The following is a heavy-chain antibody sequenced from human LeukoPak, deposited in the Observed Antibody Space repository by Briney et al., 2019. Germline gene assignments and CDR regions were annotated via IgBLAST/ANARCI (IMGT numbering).Heavy chain of an antibody. Sequence: GGSLRLSYAASGFTFSNYWMSWVRQAPGKGLGWVANIKQDGSEKYYVDSVKGRFTISRDNAKNSLYLQMNSLRAEDTAVYYCASGQQLGYWGQGTLVTVSS. V-gene: IGHV3-7*01. CDR3: ASGQQLGY. D-gene: IGHD6-6*01. J-gene: IGHJ4*02. CDR1: GFTFSNYW. CDR2: IKQDGSEK.